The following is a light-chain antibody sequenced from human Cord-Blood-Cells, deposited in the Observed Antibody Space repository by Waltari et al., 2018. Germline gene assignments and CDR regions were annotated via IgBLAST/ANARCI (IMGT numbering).Light chain of an antibody. V-gene: IGLV2-11*01. Sequence: QSALTQPRSVSGSPGQSVTISCTGTSSDVGGYNYVSWYQQHPGKAPKLMIYDVSKRPSGVPDRFSGSKSGNTASLTISGLHAEDEAGYYCCSYAGSYTYVFGTGTKVTVL. CDR1: SSDVGGYNY. J-gene: IGLJ1*01. CDR2: DVS. CDR3: CSYAGSYTYV.